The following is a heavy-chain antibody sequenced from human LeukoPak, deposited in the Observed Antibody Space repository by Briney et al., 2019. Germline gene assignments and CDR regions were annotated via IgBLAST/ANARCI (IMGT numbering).Heavy chain of an antibody. D-gene: IGHD6-13*01. CDR1: GFTFSGYA. V-gene: IGHV3-30-3*01. Sequence: GGSPRLSCAASGFTFSGYAMHWVRQAPGKGLEWVALISYDGSNKYYADSVKGRFTISRDNSKNTLYLQMNSLRADDTAVYYCARESTSWYDMNVWGQGTTVTVSS. J-gene: IGHJ6*02. CDR3: ARESTSWYDMNV. CDR2: ISYDGSNK.